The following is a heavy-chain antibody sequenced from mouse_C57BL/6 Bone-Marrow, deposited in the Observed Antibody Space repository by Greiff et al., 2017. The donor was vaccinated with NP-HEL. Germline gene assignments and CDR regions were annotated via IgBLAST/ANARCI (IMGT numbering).Heavy chain of an antibody. Sequence: QVHVKQSGAELVRPGASVTLSCKASGFTFTDYEMHWVKQTPVHGLEWIGAIDPETGGTAYNQKFKGKAILTADKSSSTAYMELRSLTSEDSAVYYCTRNCDGYYWYFDVWGTGTTVTVSS. CDR2: IDPETGGT. J-gene: IGHJ1*03. CDR3: TRNCDGYYWYFDV. D-gene: IGHD2-3*01. V-gene: IGHV1-15*01. CDR1: GFTFTDYE.